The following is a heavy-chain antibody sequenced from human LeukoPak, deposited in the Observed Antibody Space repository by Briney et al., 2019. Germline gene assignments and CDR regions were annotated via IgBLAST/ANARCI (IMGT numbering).Heavy chain of an antibody. J-gene: IGHJ3*02. Sequence: GGSQRLSCAASGFTFSSYSMNWVRQAPGKGLEWVSYISSSSSTIYYADSVKGRFTISRDNAKNSLYLQMNSLRAEDTAVYYCASTLVAGYSSSWYTADIWGQGTMVTVSS. CDR2: ISSSSSTI. CDR1: GFTFSSYS. CDR3: ASTLVAGYSSSWYTADI. V-gene: IGHV3-48*01. D-gene: IGHD6-13*01.